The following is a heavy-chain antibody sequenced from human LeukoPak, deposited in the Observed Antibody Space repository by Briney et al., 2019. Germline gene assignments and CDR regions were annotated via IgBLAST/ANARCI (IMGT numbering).Heavy chain of an antibody. CDR2: IRYDASNE. D-gene: IGHD3-3*01. J-gene: IGHJ4*02. CDR3: ARFDYWSGFYPLDH. CDR1: GFTFSLYG. V-gene: IGHV3-30*02. Sequence: PGGSLRLSCAASGFTFSLYGMQWVRQAPGKGLQWVAFIRYDASNEYYVDSVKGRFTISRDNFENTLYLQMNSLRTEDTAVYYCARFDYWSGFYPLDHWGQGTLVTVSS.